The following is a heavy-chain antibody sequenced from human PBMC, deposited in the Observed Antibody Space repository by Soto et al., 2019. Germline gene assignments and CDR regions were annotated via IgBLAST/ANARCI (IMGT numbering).Heavy chain of an antibody. J-gene: IGHJ5*02. CDR2: INPTTGAT. D-gene: IGHD6-13*01. CDR3: AKGDSSWVSSFDP. Sequence: ASVKVSCRASGYTFTAQYLHWVRKAPGEGLEWMGWINPTTGATRYAQKFQGRVTMNRDTSMSTAYLEVRSLRPEDTAVYYCAKGDSSWVSSFDPSGQGTLVAVCS. CDR1: GYTFTAQY. V-gene: IGHV1-2*02.